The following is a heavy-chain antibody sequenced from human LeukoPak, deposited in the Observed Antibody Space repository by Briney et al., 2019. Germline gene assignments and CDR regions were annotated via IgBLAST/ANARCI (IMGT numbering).Heavy chain of an antibody. CDR1: GFTFSSYS. J-gene: IGHJ4*02. CDR2: ISTSITYL. Sequence: GGSLRLSCAASGFTFSSYSMNWVRQAPGKGLEWVSSISTSITYLYYENSVKGRFTISRDTAKKSLYLQMNSLRAEDTAVYYCAREPPFIIGTTFFDYWGQGTLVTVSS. CDR3: AREPPFIIGTTFFDY. D-gene: IGHD1-20*01. V-gene: IGHV3-21*01.